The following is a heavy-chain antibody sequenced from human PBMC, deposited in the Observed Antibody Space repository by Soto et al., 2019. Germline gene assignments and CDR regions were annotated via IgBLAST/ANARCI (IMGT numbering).Heavy chain of an antibody. Sequence: QLLLQESGSGLVRPSQTLSLTCAVSGGSLTNAGYSWTWIRRAPGQGLEWIGHIYHTGNAYYNPSLKSRVTISLVMSKSHFSLNLTSAIAADTAIFYCARNWNYVGMNWFDPWGQGARVTVSS. J-gene: IGHJ5*02. CDR2: IYHTGNA. CDR1: GGSLTNAGYS. CDR3: ARNWNYVGMNWFDP. D-gene: IGHD1-7*01. V-gene: IGHV4-30-2*01.